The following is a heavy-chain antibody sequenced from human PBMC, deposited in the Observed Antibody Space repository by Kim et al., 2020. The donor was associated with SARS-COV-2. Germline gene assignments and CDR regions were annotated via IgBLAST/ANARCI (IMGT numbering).Heavy chain of an antibody. V-gene: IGHV3-23*01. J-gene: IGHJ3*02. CDR1: GFTFSSYA. CDR2: ISGSGGST. CDR3: AKKGGRWELRRSAFDI. Sequence: GGSLRLSCAASGFTFSSYAMSWVRQAPGKGLEWVSAISGSGGSTYYADSVKGRFTISRDNSKNTLYLQMNSLRAEDTAVYYCAKKGGRWELRRSAFDIWGQGTMVTVSS. D-gene: IGHD1-26*01.